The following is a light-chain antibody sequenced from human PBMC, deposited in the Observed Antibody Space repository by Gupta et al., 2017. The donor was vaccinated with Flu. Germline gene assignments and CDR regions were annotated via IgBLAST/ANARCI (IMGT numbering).Light chain of an antibody. CDR1: QSVLYSSNNKNY. CDR2: WAS. Sequence: DIVMTQSPDSLAVSLGERATINCKSSQSVLYSSNNKNYLAWYQQKPGQPPKLLIYWASTRESGVPDRFSGSGSGTDFTLTISSLQAEDMAVYSGQQHSSTWTFGQRTKVEIK. V-gene: IGKV4-1*01. CDR3: QQHSSTWT. J-gene: IGKJ1*01.